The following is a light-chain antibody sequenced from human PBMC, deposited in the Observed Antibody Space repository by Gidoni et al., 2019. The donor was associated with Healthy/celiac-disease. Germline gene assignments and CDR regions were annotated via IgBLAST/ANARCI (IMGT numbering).Light chain of an antibody. J-gene: IGKJ1*01. V-gene: IGKV1-5*03. CDR2: KAS. CDR3: QQYNSYSLT. Sequence: LQITQSPSTLSASLGDRVTITCPASQSIRSWLAWYQQKPGKAPKLLIYKASSLESGVPSRFSGSGSGTEFTLTISSLQPDDFATYYCQQYNSYSLTFGQGTKVEIK. CDR1: QSIRSW.